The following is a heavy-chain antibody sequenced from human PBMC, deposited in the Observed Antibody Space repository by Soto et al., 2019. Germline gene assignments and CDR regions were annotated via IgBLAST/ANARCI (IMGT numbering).Heavy chain of an antibody. J-gene: IGHJ6*02. CDR2: MNTRGGTT. CDR1: GYIFTAYH. V-gene: IGHV1-46*01. CDR3: ARELIAPAGTDNYYGMDV. D-gene: IGHD1-26*01. Sequence: QVQLVQSGAEVKKPGASVRVSCKASGYIFTAYHMHWVRQAPGQGLEWLGVMNTRGGTTTYAQKFQGRFTMTRDTAASTIYMDLTSLRYDDTAMYYCARELIAPAGTDNYYGMDVWGQGTTVTVSS.